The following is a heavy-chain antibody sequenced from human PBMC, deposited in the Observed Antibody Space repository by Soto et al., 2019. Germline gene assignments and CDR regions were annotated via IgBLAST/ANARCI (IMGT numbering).Heavy chain of an antibody. V-gene: IGHV5-51*01. Sequence: ESLKISCKGSGYRFSSYWIGWVRQRPGKGLEWMGIIYPDDSDTRYSPSFQGQVTISVDDSLSTAYLQWGSLKASDTAMYYCARHPAYKVDNHGYYFDYWGQGTLVTVSS. CDR3: ARHPAYKVDNHGYYFDY. CDR1: GYRFSSYW. D-gene: IGHD3-10*01. J-gene: IGHJ4*02. CDR2: IYPDDSDT.